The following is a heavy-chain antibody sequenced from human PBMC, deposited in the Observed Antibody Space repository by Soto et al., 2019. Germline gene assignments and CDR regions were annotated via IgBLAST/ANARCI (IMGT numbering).Heavy chain of an antibody. CDR1: GSDFITYS. CDR3: ARLYYDYV. D-gene: IGHD3-3*01. J-gene: IGHJ6*02. Sequence: QSWGSLRLSCRASGSDFITYSINLFRQAPGQGLEWIAYVSLDSDSIQYADSVKGRFTISRDDAENSLYLQMDSLRDEDTATYYCARLYYDYVWGQGTTVTVSS. V-gene: IGHV3-48*02. CDR2: VSLDSDSI.